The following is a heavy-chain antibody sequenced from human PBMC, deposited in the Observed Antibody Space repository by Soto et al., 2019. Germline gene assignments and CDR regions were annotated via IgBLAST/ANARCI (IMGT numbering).Heavy chain of an antibody. D-gene: IGHD5-18*01. J-gene: IGHJ4*02. CDR2: ISAYNGNT. Sequence: QVQLVQSGGEVKKPGASVKVSCKASGYTFTSYGINWVRQAPGQGLEWMGWISAYNGNTNYAQKFQGRVTMTTATATSTADMELRSLRADDTAVYYCARDRDGNVETEPKDYWGQGTLVTVSS. V-gene: IGHV1-18*04. CDR3: ARDRDGNVETEPKDY. CDR1: GYTFTSYG.